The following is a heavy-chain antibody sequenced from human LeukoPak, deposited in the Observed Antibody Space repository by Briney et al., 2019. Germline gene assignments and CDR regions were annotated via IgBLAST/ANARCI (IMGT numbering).Heavy chain of an antibody. CDR3: ARGQIDLLRNYFDS. D-gene: IGHD3-22*01. V-gene: IGHV3-66*01. CDR2: IYTAGNT. J-gene: IGHJ4*02. Sequence: QLGGSLGLSCAASGFIVSHKYMAWVRQAPGKGLEWLSIIYTAGNTVSAESVKGRFIISRDNSRNTVHLQMNSLRDDDTAVYYCARGQIDLLRNYFDSWGPGTLVAVSS. CDR1: GFIVSHKY.